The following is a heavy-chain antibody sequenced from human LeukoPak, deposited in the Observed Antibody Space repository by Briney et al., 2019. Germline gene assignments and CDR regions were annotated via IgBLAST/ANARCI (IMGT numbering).Heavy chain of an antibody. V-gene: IGHV1-8*01. CDR2: MNPNSGNT. J-gene: IGHJ5*02. D-gene: IGHD3-10*01. Sequence: ASVKVSCKASGYSFTSHYMHWVRQAPGQGLEWMGWMNPNSGNTGYAQKFQGRVTMTRNTSISTAYMELSSLRSEDTAVYYCARKSYGSGSYWFDPWGQGTLVTVSS. CDR1: GYSFTSHY. CDR3: ARKSYGSGSYWFDP.